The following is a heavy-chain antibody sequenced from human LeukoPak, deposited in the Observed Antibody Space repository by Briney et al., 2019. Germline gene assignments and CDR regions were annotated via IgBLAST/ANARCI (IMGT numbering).Heavy chain of an antibody. V-gene: IGHV1-18*01. CDR1: GYTFTSYG. CDR3: ARGVRENRSWYTVHFDY. J-gene: IGHJ4*02. Sequence: ASVKVSCKASGYTFTSYGISWVRQAPGQGLEWMGWISIYDGKTLYAQKFQGRVTMTTDTSTSTAYMELGSLRSDDTAVYYCARGVRENRSWYTVHFDYWGQGTLVTVSS. CDR2: ISIYDGKT. D-gene: IGHD2-2*02.